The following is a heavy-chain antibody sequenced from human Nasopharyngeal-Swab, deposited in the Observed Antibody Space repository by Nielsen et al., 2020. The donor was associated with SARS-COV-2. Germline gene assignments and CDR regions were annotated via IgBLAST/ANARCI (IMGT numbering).Heavy chain of an antibody. J-gene: IGHJ6*03. V-gene: IGHV3-30*18. CDR3: AKDSVTTSYYYYYMDV. CDR1: GFTFSSYG. Sequence: GESLKISCAASGFTFSSYGMHWVRQAPGKGLEWVAVISYDGTYKKYADSVKGRFTISRDKSKNTLYLQINSLRGEDTAVYCCAKDSVTTSYYYYYMDVWGKGTTVTVSS. CDR2: ISYDGTYK. D-gene: IGHD4-11*01.